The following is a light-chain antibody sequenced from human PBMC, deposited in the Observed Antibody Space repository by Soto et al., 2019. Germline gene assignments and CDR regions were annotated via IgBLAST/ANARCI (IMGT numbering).Light chain of an antibody. V-gene: IGLV2-11*01. J-gene: IGLJ2*01. CDR2: DVS. Sequence: QSALTQPRSVSGSPGQSVTISCTGTSSDVGGYNYVSWYQQHPGKAPKLMIYDVSKRPSGVPDRFSGSKSGNTASLTISGLQAEDEAVYYCCSYAGSYTLFGGGTQLTVL. CDR3: CSYAGSYTL. CDR1: SSDVGGYNY.